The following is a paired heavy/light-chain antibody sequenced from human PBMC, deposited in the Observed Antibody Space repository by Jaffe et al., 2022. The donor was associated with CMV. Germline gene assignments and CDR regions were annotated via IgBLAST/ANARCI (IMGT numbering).Light chain of an antibody. J-gene: IGLJ1*01. V-gene: IGLV3-1*01. CDR3: QAWDSSAGYV. Sequence: SYELTQPPSVSVSPGQTASITCSGDKLGNKYTWWYQQKPGQSPVLVMYQDDKRPSGIPERISGSNSGNIATLTISGTQVMDEADYYCQAWDSSAGYVFGTGTKVTVL. CDR1: KLGNKY. CDR2: QDD.
Heavy chain of an antibody. D-gene: IGHD3-22*01. CDR3: ASNYYDSTTYLYVEGALDS. V-gene: IGHV4-34*01. CDR2: INHSGTT. CDR1: GGSFSNYH. Sequence: QVQLQQWGAGLLKPSETLSLTCAVSGGSFSNYHWSWIRQPPGKGLEWIGEINHSGTTSYNPSLKSRVIISLDTSKKHISLKVTSVTAADTAMYYCASNYYDSTTYLYVEGALDSWGQGTLVTVSS. J-gene: IGHJ4*02.